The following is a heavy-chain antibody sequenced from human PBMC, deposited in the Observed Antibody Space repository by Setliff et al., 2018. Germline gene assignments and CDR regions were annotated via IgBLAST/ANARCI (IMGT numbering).Heavy chain of an antibody. CDR2: ISPSGST. V-gene: IGHV4-61*09. D-gene: IGHD1-26*01. Sequence: SETLSLTCSVSGASITSGGFYWTWIRQPAGKGLEWIGHISPSGSTTYNPSVKSRVTISLDTSKNHFSLKLDSVTAADTALYYCARSPSSGAYWNPRPFYSDYWARGT. CDR1: GASITSGGFY. CDR3: ARSPSSGAYWNPRPFYSDY. J-gene: IGHJ4*02.